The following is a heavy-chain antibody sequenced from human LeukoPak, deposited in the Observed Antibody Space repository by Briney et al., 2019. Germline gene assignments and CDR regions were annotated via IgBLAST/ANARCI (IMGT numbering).Heavy chain of an antibody. CDR3: AKDPSPVAVDYYSGMDV. CDR1: GFTFSSYA. CDR2: ITFDGSKK. D-gene: IGHD6-19*01. J-gene: IGHJ6*02. Sequence: PGGSLRLSCAASGFTFSSYAMHWVRQAPGKGLEWVAVITFDGSKKYYADSVKGRITISRDNSNHTLYLQMNSLRAENTAVYYCAKDPSPVAVDYYSGMDVWGQGTTVIVSS. V-gene: IGHV3-30*04.